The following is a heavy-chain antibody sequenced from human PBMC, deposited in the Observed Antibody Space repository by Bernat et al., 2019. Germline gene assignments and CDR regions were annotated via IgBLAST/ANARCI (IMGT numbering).Heavy chain of an antibody. Sequence: QVQLQESGPGLVKPSETLSPTCAVSGYSITSGYYWGWIRQPPGKGLEWIGSIYHSGSNYYNPSDKSRGTISVDTSKTKFTLKLSSVTTADTAVYYFEGVGEQWLAKDFDYWGQGTLVTVST. V-gene: IGHV4-38-2*01. CDR3: EGVGEQWLAKDFDY. CDR1: GYSITSGYY. J-gene: IGHJ4*02. D-gene: IGHD6-19*01. CDR2: IYHSGSN.